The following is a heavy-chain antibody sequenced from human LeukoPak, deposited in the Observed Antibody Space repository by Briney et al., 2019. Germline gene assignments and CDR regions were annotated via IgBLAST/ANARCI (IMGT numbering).Heavy chain of an antibody. CDR1: GGSISNYY. D-gene: IGHD1-26*01. CDR3: VRVVGPTAIDY. CDR2: IYYSGST. V-gene: IGHV4-59*12. J-gene: IGHJ4*02. Sequence: SETLSLTCTVSGGSISNYYWSWIRQPPGKGLEWIGYIYYSGSTNYNPSLKSRVTISVDTSKNQFSLKLTSVTAADTAVYYCVRVVGPTAIDYWGRGTLVTVSS.